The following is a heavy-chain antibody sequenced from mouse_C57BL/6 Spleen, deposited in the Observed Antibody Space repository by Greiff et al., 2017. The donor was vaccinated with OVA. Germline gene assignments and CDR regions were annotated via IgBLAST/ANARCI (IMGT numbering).Heavy chain of an antibody. CDR1: GYTFTSYW. CDR3: AMRRGYDEGGYAMDY. V-gene: IGHV1-74*01. J-gene: IGHJ4*01. Sequence: VKLQQPGAELVKPGASVKVSCKASGYTFTSYWMHWVKQRPGQGLEWIGRIHPSDSDTNYNQKFKGKATLTVDKSSSTAYMQLSSLTSEDSAVYYCAMRRGYDEGGYAMDYWGQGTSVTVSS. CDR2: IHPSDSDT. D-gene: IGHD2-2*01.